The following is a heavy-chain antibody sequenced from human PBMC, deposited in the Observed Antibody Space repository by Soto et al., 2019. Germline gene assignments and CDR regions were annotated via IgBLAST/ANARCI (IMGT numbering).Heavy chain of an antibody. CDR2: MNPNSGNT. V-gene: IGHV1-8*02. J-gene: IGHJ4*02. D-gene: IGHD3-10*01. CDR3: ARGGVFFFAAPTNPFDY. Sequence: ASVKVSCKASGYTFTSYAMHWVRQATGQGFEWMGWMNPNSGNTGYAQKFQGRVTMTRNTSISTAYMELSSLRSEDTAVYYCARGGVFFFAAPTNPFDYWGQGTLVTVSS. CDR1: GYTFTSYA.